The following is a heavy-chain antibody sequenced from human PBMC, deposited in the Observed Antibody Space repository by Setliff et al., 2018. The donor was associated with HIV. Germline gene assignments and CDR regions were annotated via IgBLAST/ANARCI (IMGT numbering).Heavy chain of an antibody. CDR3: ARRSDWFDP. CDR2: IYTSGNT. CDR1: DGSISISD. J-gene: IGHJ5*02. V-gene: IGHV4-4*09. Sequence: PSETLSLTCTVSDGSISISDWSWIRQPPGKGLEWIGCIYTSGNTNYDPSLKSRVTTSVDTSKNQFSLKLASVTAADTAVYFCARRSDWFDPWGQGTLVTVSS.